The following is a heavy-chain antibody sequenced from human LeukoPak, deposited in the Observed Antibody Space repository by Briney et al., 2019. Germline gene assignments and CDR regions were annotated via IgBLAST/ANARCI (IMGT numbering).Heavy chain of an antibody. V-gene: IGHV1-18*01. CDR1: GYTFTSYG. Sequence: ASVKVSCKASGYTFTSYGISWVRQAPGQGVEWMGWISAYNGNTNYAQKLQGRVTMTTDTSTSTAYMELRSLRSDDTAVYYCARDREVGATYYFDYWGQGTLVTVSS. CDR3: ARDREVGATYYFDY. D-gene: IGHD1-26*01. J-gene: IGHJ4*02. CDR2: ISAYNGNT.